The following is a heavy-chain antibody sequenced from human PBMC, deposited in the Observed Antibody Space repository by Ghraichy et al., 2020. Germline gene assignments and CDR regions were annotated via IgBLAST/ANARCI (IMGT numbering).Heavy chain of an antibody. D-gene: IGHD6-13*01. V-gene: IGHV3-13*01. J-gene: IGHJ6*02. CDR1: GFTFSSYD. Sequence: GGSLRLSCAASGFTFSSYDMNWVRQATGKGLEWVSAIGTAGDTYYPGSVKGRFTISRENAKNSLYLQMNSLRAGDTAVYYCARERDRYSSSWYGPDGMDVWGQGTTVTVSS. CDR3: ARERDRYSSSWYGPDGMDV. CDR2: IGTAGDT.